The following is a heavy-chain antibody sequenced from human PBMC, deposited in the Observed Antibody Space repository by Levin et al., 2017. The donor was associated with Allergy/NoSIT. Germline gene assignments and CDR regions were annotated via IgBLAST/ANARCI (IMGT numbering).Heavy chain of an antibody. CDR1: GFTFSSYA. Sequence: GESLKISCAASGFTFSSYAMSWVRQAPGKGLEWVSAISGSGGSTYYADSVKGRFTISRDNSKNTLYLQMNSLRAEDTAVYYCAKESDSSGYYFPNFAFDIWGQGTMVTVSS. CDR3: AKESDSSGYYFPNFAFDI. V-gene: IGHV3-23*01. CDR2: ISGSGGST. J-gene: IGHJ3*02. D-gene: IGHD3-22*01.